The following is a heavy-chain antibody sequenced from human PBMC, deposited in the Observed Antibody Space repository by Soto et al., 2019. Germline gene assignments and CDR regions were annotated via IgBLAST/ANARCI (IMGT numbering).Heavy chain of an antibody. J-gene: IGHJ5*02. D-gene: IGHD2-15*01. Sequence: SETLSLTCTVSGGSINSGGYYWSWIRQHPGKGLEWIGYIYYSGSTYYNPSLKSRVTISVDTSKNQFSLKLSSVTAADTAVYYCARDLGFTVANTSGGVGWFDPWGQGTLVTVSS. CDR3: ARDLGFTVANTSGGVGWFDP. V-gene: IGHV4-31*03. CDR2: IYYSGST. CDR1: GGSINSGGYY.